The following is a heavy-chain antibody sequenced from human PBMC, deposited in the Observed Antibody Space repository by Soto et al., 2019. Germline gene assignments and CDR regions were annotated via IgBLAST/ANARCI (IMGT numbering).Heavy chain of an antibody. J-gene: IGHJ4*02. Sequence: EVHLLESGGGLVHPGESLRLSCGASGFTFSSCVMTWVRQAPGKGLEWVSCITDSGTGTYYADSVKGRFTISRDNSKNTMYLQMNNLRVEDTGVYYCAKGLMNGRWYAADWGQGTLVTVSS. CDR3: AKGLMNGRWYAAD. CDR2: ITDSGTGT. V-gene: IGHV3-23*01. D-gene: IGHD6-13*01. CDR1: GFTFSSCV.